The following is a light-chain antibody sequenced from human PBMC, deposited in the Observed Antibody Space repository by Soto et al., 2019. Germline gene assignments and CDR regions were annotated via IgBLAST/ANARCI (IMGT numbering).Light chain of an antibody. CDR3: QSYDVSLSAWV. Sequence: QSALTQPPSVSGAPGQTVSISCTGSSSNLGTGYDVHWYQQFPGRAPKLLIYADNKRPSGVPDRISGSKSGTSASLAMAGLQAADEANYYCQSYDVSLSAWVFGGGTKLTVL. CDR2: ADN. CDR1: SSNLGTGYD. J-gene: IGLJ3*02. V-gene: IGLV1-40*01.